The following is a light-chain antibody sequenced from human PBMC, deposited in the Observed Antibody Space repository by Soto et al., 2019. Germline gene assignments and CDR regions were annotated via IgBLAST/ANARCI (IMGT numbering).Light chain of an antibody. V-gene: IGKV1-39*01. CDR1: PSIRTS. CDR3: QQNFSPPYT. Sequence: DIQMTQSLSSLSASVGDTVPITCRSSPSIRTSLSWYQQKPRKAPQFLIYVASTLQRAVPSRFSRSRSWTEFTLTISSLQPEDVTNYSWQQNFSPPYTFGQGTKLEIK. J-gene: IGKJ2*01. CDR2: VAS.